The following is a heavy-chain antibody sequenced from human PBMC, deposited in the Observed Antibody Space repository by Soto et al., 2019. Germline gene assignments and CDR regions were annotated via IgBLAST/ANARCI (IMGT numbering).Heavy chain of an antibody. Sequence: SVKDFCQDSGYTFTSYGIGWVRQAPGQGLEWMGWISGYNGDTNYAQKLQGRFTMIRDTSTMTVYMELRSLTSEETAVYYWSLNLRNWFDPWGQGTLVTVSS. J-gene: IGHJ5*02. CDR3: SLNLRNWFDP. V-gene: IGHV1-18*04. CDR2: ISGYNGDT. D-gene: IGHD4-17*01. CDR1: GYTFTSYG.